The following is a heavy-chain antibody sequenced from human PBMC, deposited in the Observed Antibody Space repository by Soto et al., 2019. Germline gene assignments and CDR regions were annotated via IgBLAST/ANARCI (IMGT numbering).Heavy chain of an antibody. V-gene: IGHV1-46*01. Sequence: ASVKVSCKASGYTFTSYYMHWVRQAPGQGLEWMGIINPSGGSTSYAQKFQGRVTMTRDTSTSTVYMELSSLRSEDTAVYYCAGMRDYDFWSGYETPSYYCCGVDVWGKGTTVTVSS. CDR3: AGMRDYDFWSGYETPSYYCCGVDV. CDR2: INPSGGST. D-gene: IGHD3-3*01. CDR1: GYTFTSYY. J-gene: IGHJ6*04.